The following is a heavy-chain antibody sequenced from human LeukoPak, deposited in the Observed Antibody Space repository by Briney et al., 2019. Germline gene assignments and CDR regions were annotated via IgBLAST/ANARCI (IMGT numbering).Heavy chain of an antibody. D-gene: IGHD3-22*01. Sequence: ASVKVSCKASGYTFTSYGISWVRQAPGQGLEWMGWISAYNGNTNYAQKLQGRVTMTTDTSTSTAYMELRSLRSDDTAVYYCARGAHYYDSSGYYWFDYWGQGTLVTVSP. V-gene: IGHV1-18*01. CDR3: ARGAHYYDSSGYYWFDY. CDR1: GYTFTSYG. CDR2: ISAYNGNT. J-gene: IGHJ4*02.